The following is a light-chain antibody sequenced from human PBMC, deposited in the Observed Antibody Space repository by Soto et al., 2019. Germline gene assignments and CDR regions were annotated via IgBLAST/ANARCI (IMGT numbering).Light chain of an antibody. J-gene: IGLJ2*01. CDR1: ANEFGLYNY. Sequence: QSVLAQPASVSGSPGQSITISCTGTANEFGLYNYVSGYQQHPGKAPKLIIYVVSSRPSGISNRFSASKSGNTASLTISGLQAEDEADYYCASYARGSTLVVFGGGTKVTVL. CDR3: ASYARGSTLVV. V-gene: IGLV2-14*01. CDR2: VVS.